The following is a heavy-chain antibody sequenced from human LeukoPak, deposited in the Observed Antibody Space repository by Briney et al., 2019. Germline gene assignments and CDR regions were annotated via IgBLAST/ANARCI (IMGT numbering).Heavy chain of an antibody. CDR2: IYCSGST. CDR3: ARTYGDYDDAFDV. J-gene: IGHJ3*01. CDR1: GGSISSSTYY. Sequence: SETLSLTCTVSGGSISSSTYYWGWLRQPPGKGLEWIGSIYCSGSTYNNPSLKRRVTIFVDTSKHQFSLKLSSVTATDTAVYYCARTYGDYDDAFDVWGQGTMVTVSS. V-gene: IGHV4-39*01. D-gene: IGHD4-17*01.